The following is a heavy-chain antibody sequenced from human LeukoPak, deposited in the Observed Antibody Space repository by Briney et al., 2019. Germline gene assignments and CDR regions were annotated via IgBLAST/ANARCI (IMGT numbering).Heavy chain of an antibody. V-gene: IGHV1-2*02. CDR2: INPGNGAT. D-gene: IGHD5-12*01. J-gene: IGHJ4*02. Sequence: ASVKVSCKASGYTFTAYFMHWVRQAPGQGLELMGWINPGNGATTYAEKFQGRVTMTRDTSITTAYMELSRLRSDDTAVYYCARPPGRDGYNRYDNWGQGTLVTVSS. CDR1: GYTFTAYF. CDR3: ARPPGRDGYNRYDN.